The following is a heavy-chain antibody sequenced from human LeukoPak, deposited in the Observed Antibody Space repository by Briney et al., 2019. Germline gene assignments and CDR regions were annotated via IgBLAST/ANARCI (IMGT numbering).Heavy chain of an antibody. D-gene: IGHD2-21*02. Sequence: GESLKISCEGSGYRITNYWIAWVLQMPGKGLEWMGIIYPGDSDTRYSPSFQGQVTISADKSISTAYLQWSSLKASDTAMYYCATCGGDCYSFYYYGMDVWGQGTTVTVSS. V-gene: IGHV5-51*01. CDR3: ATCGGDCYSFYYYGMDV. J-gene: IGHJ6*02. CDR1: GYRITNYW. CDR2: IYPGDSDT.